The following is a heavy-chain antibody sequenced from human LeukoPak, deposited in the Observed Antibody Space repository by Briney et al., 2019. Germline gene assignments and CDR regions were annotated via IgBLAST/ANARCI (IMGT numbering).Heavy chain of an antibody. CDR2: IYYSGSS. V-gene: IGHV4-59*01. D-gene: IGHD3-3*01. Sequence: SQTLSLTRTLSGVSTSSYYWSCIPQPPGKGVEWIGGIYYSGSSNYNPSLKSRVTISVDTSKNQFSLKLSSVTAADTAVYYCARVRDDFWSGPSAYFDYWGQGTLVTVSS. J-gene: IGHJ4*02. CDR3: ARVRDDFWSGPSAYFDY. CDR1: GVSTSSYY.